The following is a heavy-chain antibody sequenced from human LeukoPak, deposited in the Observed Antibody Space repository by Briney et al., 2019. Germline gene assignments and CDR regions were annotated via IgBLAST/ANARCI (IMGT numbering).Heavy chain of an antibody. J-gene: IGHJ4*02. CDR2: IYSGGNT. CDR3: AGLHLTYSSGWYWVDY. CDR1: GFTVSSNY. Sequence: GGSLRLSCAVSGFTVSSNYMSWVRQAPGKGLEWVSVIYSGGNTYYADSVKGRFAISRDNSKNTLNLQMNSQRAEDTAVYYCAGLHLTYSSGWYWVDYWGQGTLVTVSS. D-gene: IGHD6-19*01. V-gene: IGHV3-66*04.